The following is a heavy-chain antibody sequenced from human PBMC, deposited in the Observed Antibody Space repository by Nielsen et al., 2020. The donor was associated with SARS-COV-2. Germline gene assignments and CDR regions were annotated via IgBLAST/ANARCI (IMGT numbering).Heavy chain of an antibody. Sequence: GGSLRLSCAATGFTFSSNYMSWVRQAAGKGLEWVSVIYTDGSASYADSMKGRFTVSRDNSKNTVYLQMNSLRAEDTAVYYCARDNWGRMDVWGQGTTVTVSS. D-gene: IGHD7-27*01. J-gene: IGHJ6*02. CDR1: GFTFSSNY. V-gene: IGHV3-66*01. CDR2: IYTDGSA. CDR3: ARDNWGRMDV.